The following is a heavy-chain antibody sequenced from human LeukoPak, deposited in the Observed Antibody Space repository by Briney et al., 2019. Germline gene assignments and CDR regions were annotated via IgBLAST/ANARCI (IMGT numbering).Heavy chain of an antibody. CDR2: ISYDGSNK. Sequence: GSLRLSCAASGFTFSSYAMHWVRQAPGKGLEWVAVISYDGSNKYYADSVKGRFTISRDNSKNTLYLQMNSLRAEDTAVYYCASPPQDSSGSDYWGQGTLVTVSS. V-gene: IGHV3-30-3*01. D-gene: IGHD3-22*01. CDR1: GFTFSSYA. J-gene: IGHJ4*02. CDR3: ASPPQDSSGSDY.